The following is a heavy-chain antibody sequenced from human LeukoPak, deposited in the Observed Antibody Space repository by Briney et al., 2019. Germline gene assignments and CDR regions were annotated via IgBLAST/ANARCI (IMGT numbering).Heavy chain of an antibody. Sequence: ASVKVSCKASGYTFTDYYMHWMRQAPGQGLEWMGWIHPNSGGTNYVQKFQGRVTMTRDTSVSTAYMELSRLRSDDTAVYYYARDYYDSSGFGAFDIWGQGTMVTVSS. CDR2: IHPNSGGT. CDR1: GYTFTDYY. V-gene: IGHV1-2*02. J-gene: IGHJ3*02. D-gene: IGHD3-22*01. CDR3: ARDYYDSSGFGAFDI.